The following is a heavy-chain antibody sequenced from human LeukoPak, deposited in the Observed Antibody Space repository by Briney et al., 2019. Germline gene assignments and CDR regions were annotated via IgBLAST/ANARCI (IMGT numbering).Heavy chain of an antibody. CDR1: RYTFTGHY. CDR3: ARWRGYSSGWSGPFDD. D-gene: IGHD6-13*01. CDR2: IDAKSGGT. V-gene: IGHV1-2*02. Sequence: ASVKVSCKASRYTFTGHYMHWVRQAPGQGLEWMGWIDAKSGGTKYAQRFQGRVTMTRDTSINTGYMELSSLTSDDTAVYYCARWRGYSSGWSGPFDDWGQGTLVTVSS. J-gene: IGHJ4*02.